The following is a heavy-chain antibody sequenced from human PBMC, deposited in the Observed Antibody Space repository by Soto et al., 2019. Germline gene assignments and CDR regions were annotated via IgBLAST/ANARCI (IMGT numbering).Heavy chain of an antibody. CDR3: ARDNRGYDYWERYFYYGMDV. Sequence: GGSLRLSCTSSGFIFRDYAVSWVRQAPGKRLERVGFIGTKVSGGTTQYAASVKGRFTVSRDDSKSIAYLQMNSLKTEDTAVYYCARDNRGYDYWERYFYYGMDVWGLGTTVTVSS. CDR2: IGTKVSGGTT. J-gene: IGHJ6*02. D-gene: IGHD5-12*01. CDR1: GFIFRDYA. V-gene: IGHV3-49*04.